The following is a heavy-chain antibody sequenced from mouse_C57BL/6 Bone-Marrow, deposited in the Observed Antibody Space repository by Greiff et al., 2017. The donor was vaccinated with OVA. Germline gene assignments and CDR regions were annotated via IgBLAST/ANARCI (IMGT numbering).Heavy chain of an antibody. J-gene: IGHJ4*01. D-gene: IGHD1-1*01. V-gene: IGHV2-2*01. CDR1: GYSLTSYG. Sequence: QVQLQQSGPGLVQPSQSLSITCTASGYSLTSYGVHWVRQSPGKGLEWLGDIWRGGGTDYNAAFISRLSISKDNSKSQVFFKMNSLQADDTAIYYCARTYYGNSPYDAMDYWGQGTSVTVSS. CDR2: IWRGGGT. CDR3: ARTYYGNSPYDAMDY.